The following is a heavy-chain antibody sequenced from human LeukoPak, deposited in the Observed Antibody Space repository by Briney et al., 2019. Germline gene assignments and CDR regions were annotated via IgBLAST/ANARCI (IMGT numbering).Heavy chain of an antibody. CDR3: ARDRATTDYYYGMDV. Sequence: PGGSLRLSCAASGFTFSSYSMNWVRQAPGKGLEWVSSISSSSSYIYYADSVKGRFTISRGNAKNSLYLQMNSLRAEDTAVYYCARDRATTDYYYGMDVWGQGTTVTVSS. CDR2: ISSSSSYI. D-gene: IGHD4-17*01. J-gene: IGHJ6*02. CDR1: GFTFSSYS. V-gene: IGHV3-21*01.